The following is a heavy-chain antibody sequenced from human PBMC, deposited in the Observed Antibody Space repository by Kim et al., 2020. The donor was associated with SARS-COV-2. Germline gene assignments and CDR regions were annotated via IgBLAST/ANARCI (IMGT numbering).Heavy chain of an antibody. CDR3: ARELKALPTQIWFGELLYSQKLRYYYYGMDV. D-gene: IGHD3-10*01. CDR1: GFTFSDYY. CDR2: ISSSGSTI. J-gene: IGHJ6*02. V-gene: IGHV3-11*01. Sequence: GGSLRLSCTASGFTFSDYYMSWIRQAPGKGLEWVSYISSSGSTIYYADSVKGRFTISRDNAKNSLYLQMNSLRAEDTAVYYCARELKALPTQIWFGELLYSQKLRYYYYGMDVWGQGTTVTVSS.